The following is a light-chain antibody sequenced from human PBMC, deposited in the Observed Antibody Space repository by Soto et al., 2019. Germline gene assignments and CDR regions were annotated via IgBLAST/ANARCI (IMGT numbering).Light chain of an antibody. CDR2: EVS. J-gene: IGLJ1*01. CDR3: SSYTSSSSTLDV. V-gene: IGLV2-14*01. CDR1: GSDVGGNKY. Sequence: QSVLTQPASVSGSPGQSITISCTGSGSDVGGNKYVSWYQQHPGEAPKLMIYEVSNRPSGVSNRFSGSKSGNTASLTISGLQAKDEADYYCSSYTSSSSTLDVFGSGTKLTVL.